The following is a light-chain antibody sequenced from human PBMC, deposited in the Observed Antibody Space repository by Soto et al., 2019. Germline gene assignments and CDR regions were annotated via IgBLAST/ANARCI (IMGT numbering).Light chain of an antibody. V-gene: IGKV3-20*01. CDR3: QQYGSSPWT. Sequence: EIVLTQSPGTLSLSPGERATLSCRASQSVTSSYLAWYQQKPGQAPSLLIYGASSRATGIPDRFSGSGSETHFTLTISRLEPEDFAVFYCQQYGSSPWTFGQGTQVEI. CDR2: GAS. CDR1: QSVTSSY. J-gene: IGKJ1*01.